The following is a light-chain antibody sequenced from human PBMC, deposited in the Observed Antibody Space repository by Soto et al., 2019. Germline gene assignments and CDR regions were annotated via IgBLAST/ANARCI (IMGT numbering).Light chain of an antibody. Sequence: EVVLTQSPDTLSLPPGERATLSCRASQSISSYLAWYQQKPGQAPRLLIYDASSRATGIPARFSGSGSGTDFTLTISSLQSEDFAVYYCQQYYDWPITFGQGTRLDIK. CDR3: QQYYDWPIT. V-gene: IGKV3-11*01. CDR2: DAS. CDR1: QSISSY. J-gene: IGKJ5*01.